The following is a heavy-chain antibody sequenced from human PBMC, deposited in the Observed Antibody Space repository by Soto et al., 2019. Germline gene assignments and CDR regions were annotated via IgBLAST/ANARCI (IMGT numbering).Heavy chain of an antibody. CDR3: AKDSRYCSSTSCYIYYYYGMDV. CDR1: GFTFSSYA. Sequence: LRLSCAASGFTFSSYAMSWVRQAPGKGLEWVSAISGSGGSTYYADSVKGRFTISRDNSKNTLYLQMNSLRAEDTAVYYCAKDSRYCSSTSCYIYYYYGMDVWGQGTTVTVSS. J-gene: IGHJ6*02. CDR2: ISGSGGST. V-gene: IGHV3-23*01. D-gene: IGHD2-2*02.